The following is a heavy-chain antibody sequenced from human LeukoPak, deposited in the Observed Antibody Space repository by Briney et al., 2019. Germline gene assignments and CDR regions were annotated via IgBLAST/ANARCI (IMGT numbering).Heavy chain of an antibody. D-gene: IGHD6-19*01. CDR2: ISYDGSDK. V-gene: IGHV3-30*19. J-gene: IGHJ4*02. Sequence: PGRSLRLSCEASGFTFSSYGMHWVRQAPGKGLEWVSVISYDGSDKYYADSVKGRFTVSRDTFKNTLYLQMSSLRGDDTAVYYCARDLTHLAMAGTGILGYFDYWGQGILVTVSS. CDR3: ARDLTHLAMAGTGILGYFDY. CDR1: GFTFSSYG.